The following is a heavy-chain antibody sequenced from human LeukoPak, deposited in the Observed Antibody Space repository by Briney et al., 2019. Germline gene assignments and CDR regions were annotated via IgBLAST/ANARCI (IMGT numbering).Heavy chain of an antibody. Sequence: GGSLRLSCAASGFTVSSNYMSWVRQAPGKGLEWVSVIYSGGSTYYADSVKGRFTISRDNSKNTLYLQMNSLRAEDTAVYYCARVRKAGTVDYWGQGTLVTVSS. CDR2: IYSGGST. CDR3: ARVRKAGTVDY. J-gene: IGHJ4*02. D-gene: IGHD6-19*01. CDR1: GFTVSSNY. V-gene: IGHV3-53*01.